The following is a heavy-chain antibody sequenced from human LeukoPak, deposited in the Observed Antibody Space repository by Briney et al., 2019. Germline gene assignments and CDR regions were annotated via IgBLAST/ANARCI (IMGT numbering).Heavy chain of an antibody. J-gene: IGHJ4*02. CDR2: VSYDGRKK. CDR3: AKLGFDSSGSHSLVDY. Sequence: GGSLRLSCAASGFTFSSYGMHWVRQPPGKGLEWVGFVSYDGRKKFYADFVKGRFSISRDNSKNTLYVQMNSLGAEDTALYYCAKLGFDSSGSHSLVDYWGQGTPVTVSS. CDR1: GFTFSSYG. V-gene: IGHV3-30*18. D-gene: IGHD3-22*01.